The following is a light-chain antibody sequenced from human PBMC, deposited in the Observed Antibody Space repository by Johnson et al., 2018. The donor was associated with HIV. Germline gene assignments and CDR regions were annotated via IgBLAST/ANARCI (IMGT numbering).Light chain of an antibody. Sequence: QSVLTQPPSVSAAPGQRVTISCSGSSSNIGNNYVSWYQHLPGTAPKLLIYDNNKRPSGIPDRFSGSKSGTSATLGITGLQTGDEADYYCGTWDSNLSVYVFETGTKVSVL. J-gene: IGLJ1*01. CDR3: GTWDSNLSVYV. CDR2: DNN. V-gene: IGLV1-51*01. CDR1: SSNIGNNY.